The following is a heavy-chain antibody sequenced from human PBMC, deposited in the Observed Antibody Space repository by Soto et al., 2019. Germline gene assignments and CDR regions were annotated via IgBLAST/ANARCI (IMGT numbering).Heavy chain of an antibody. CDR2: IFSRGTP. J-gene: IGHJ5*02. V-gene: IGHV4-59*01. CDR3: AKRFGDYVGWFDP. CDR1: GVSITDYH. Sequence: QVQLQESGPGLVKPSETLSLTCTVSGVSITDYHWSWIRQSPGMGLEWIGYIFSRGTPNYNPSLKSRVTISVDTSRNQFSLKLNSLTAADTAMYFCAKRFGDYVGWFDPWGQGALVIVSS. D-gene: IGHD4-17*01.